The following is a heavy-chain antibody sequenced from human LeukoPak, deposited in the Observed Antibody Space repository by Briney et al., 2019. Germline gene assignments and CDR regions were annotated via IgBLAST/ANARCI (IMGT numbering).Heavy chain of an antibody. J-gene: IGHJ4*02. CDR2: ISVSGGTT. CDR1: GFSFSILD. D-gene: IGHD3-22*01. CDR3: AKGMYYSDSSGYFVFDS. V-gene: IGHV3-23*01. Sequence: GGSLRLSCAASGFSFSILDMSWVRQAPGKGLGWVSTISVSGGTTHYADSVKGRFTISRDNSKNAVYLQMSSLGAEDTAVYYCAKGMYYSDSSGYFVFDSWGQGTLVTVSS.